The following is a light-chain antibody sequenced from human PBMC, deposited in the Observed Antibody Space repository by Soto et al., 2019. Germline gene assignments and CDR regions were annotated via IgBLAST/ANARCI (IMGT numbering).Light chain of an antibody. CDR2: EVN. CDR1: SSDIGAYDY. Sequence: QSVLTQPASLSGSPGQSITISCTGTSSDIGAYDYVSWFQQHPGKAPKLMISEVNNRPSGVSNRFSGSKSGNTAYLGITGFQTGDEADYYCGSWDSSLSAYVFGTGTKVTVL. J-gene: IGLJ1*01. CDR3: GSWDSSLSAYV. V-gene: IGLV2-14*01.